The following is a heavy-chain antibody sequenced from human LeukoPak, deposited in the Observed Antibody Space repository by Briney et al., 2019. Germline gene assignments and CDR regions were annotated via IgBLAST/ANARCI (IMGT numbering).Heavy chain of an antibody. D-gene: IGHD1-26*01. J-gene: IGHJ4*02. CDR2: ISGSGGST. V-gene: IGHV3-23*01. CDR1: GFTFTNYA. Sequence: PGGSLRLSCAASGFTFTNYAMSWVRQAPGKGLEWVSAISGSGGSTYYADSVKGRFTISRDNSKNTLYLQMNSLRAEDTAVYYCAKGSGSYSRGYFDYWGQGTLVTVS. CDR3: AKGSGSYSRGYFDY.